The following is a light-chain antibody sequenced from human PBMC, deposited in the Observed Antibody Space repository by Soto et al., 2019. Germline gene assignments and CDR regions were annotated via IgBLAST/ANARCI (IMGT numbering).Light chain of an antibody. Sequence: QSALAQPPSASGSPGQSVTITCTGTNSDVANYNYVSWYQQHPGKAPKLIIYDVSNRPSGVSNRLSGSKSAYTASLTISGLQTEDEADYYCSSYTTSSTLYVFGTGTKLTVL. V-gene: IGLV2-14*01. CDR1: NSDVANYNY. J-gene: IGLJ1*01. CDR2: DVS. CDR3: SSYTTSSTLYV.